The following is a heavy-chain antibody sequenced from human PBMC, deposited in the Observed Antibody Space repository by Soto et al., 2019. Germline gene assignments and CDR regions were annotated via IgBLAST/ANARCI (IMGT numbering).Heavy chain of an antibody. CDR2: INHSGST. Sequence: SETLSLTCAVYGGSFSGYYWTWIRQTPGKGLEWIGEINHSGSTNYKPSLKSRVSISADTSKKQFSLNLTSVTAADTAVYYCARGECSSTYCFTRWALDIWGQGTVVTVSS. J-gene: IGHJ3*02. V-gene: IGHV4-34*01. CDR3: ARGECSSTYCFTRWALDI. D-gene: IGHD2-2*01. CDR1: GGSFSGYY.